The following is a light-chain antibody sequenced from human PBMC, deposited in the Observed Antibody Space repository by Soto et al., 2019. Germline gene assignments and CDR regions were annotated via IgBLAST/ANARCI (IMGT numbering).Light chain of an antibody. Sequence: QSALTQPASVSGSPGQSITISCSGASSDIGPYDYVSWYQHHPGRAPKLWIYEVSNRPSGVSYRFSGYKSGNTASLTISGLQAEDEGDYYCTTFAPGRIDVFGSGTKLTVL. CDR1: SSDIGPYDY. V-gene: IGLV2-14*01. J-gene: IGLJ1*01. CDR3: TTFAPGRIDV. CDR2: EVS.